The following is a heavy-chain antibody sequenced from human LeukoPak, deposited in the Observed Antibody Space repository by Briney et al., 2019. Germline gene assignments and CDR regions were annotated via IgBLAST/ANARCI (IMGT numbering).Heavy chain of an antibody. CDR3: ARAGSGTFFQFDY. D-gene: IGHD3-10*01. CDR1: GGSISSSSYY. V-gene: IGHV4-39*01. J-gene: IGHJ4*02. CDR2: IYYGGST. Sequence: KPSETLSLTCTVSGGSISSSSYYWGWIRQPPGKGLEWIGSIYYGGSTYYNPSLKSRVTISVDTSKHQFSLKLSSVTAADTAVYYCARAGSGTFFQFDYWGQGTLVTVSS.